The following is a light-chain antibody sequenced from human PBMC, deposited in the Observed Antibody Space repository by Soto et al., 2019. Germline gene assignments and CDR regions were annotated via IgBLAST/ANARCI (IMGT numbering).Light chain of an antibody. Sequence: DIQMTPSPSSLSTSVGDRVTITCRASQNIGRNLNWYQQKPGKAPKLLIYTVSNLQTGVPLRFSGRGSGTEFTLTISALQPEDFATYYCQQCYSIPLTFGGGTKVEIK. CDR3: QQCYSIPLT. CDR2: TVS. CDR1: QNIGRN. V-gene: IGKV1-39*01. J-gene: IGKJ4*01.